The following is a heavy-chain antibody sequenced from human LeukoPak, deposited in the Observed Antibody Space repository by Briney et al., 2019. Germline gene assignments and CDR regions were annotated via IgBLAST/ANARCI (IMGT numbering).Heavy chain of an antibody. CDR1: GNSISSGDNY. Sequence: SQTLSLTCTVSGNSISSGDNYWSWIRQPAGKGLEWIGRIYTSGSTNYNPSLKSRVTISGDTSKNQFSLRLTSVTAVDTAVYYCARQGDDRSWYNLDWFAPWGQGFLVTVSS. V-gene: IGHV4-61*02. CDR3: ARQGDDRSWYNLDWFAP. D-gene: IGHD6-13*01. J-gene: IGHJ5*02. CDR2: IYTSGST.